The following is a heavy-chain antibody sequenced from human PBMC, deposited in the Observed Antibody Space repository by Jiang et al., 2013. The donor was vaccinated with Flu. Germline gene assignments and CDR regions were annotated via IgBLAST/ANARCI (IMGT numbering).Heavy chain of an antibody. D-gene: IGHD3-22*01. CDR1: GGSISSSSYY. V-gene: IGHV4-39*07. J-gene: IGHJ4*02. CDR3: ARDPDYYDSSGYHYFDY. CDR2: IYYSGST. Sequence: GPGLVKPSETLSLTCTVSGGSISSSSYYWGWIRQPPGKGLEWIGSIYYSGSTYYNPSLKSRVTISVDTSKNQFSLKLSSVTAADTAVYYCARDPDYYDSSGYHYFDYWGQGTLVTVSS.